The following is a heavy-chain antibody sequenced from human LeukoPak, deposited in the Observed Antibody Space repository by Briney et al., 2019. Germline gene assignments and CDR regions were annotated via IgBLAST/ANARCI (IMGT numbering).Heavy chain of an antibody. D-gene: IGHD4-11*01. V-gene: IGHV5-51*01. CDR1: GYSFTSYW. J-gene: IGHJ6*03. CDR2: IYPGDSDT. Sequence: GESLKISCKGSGYSFTSYWIGWVRQMPGKGLEWLGIIYPGDSDTRYSPSFQGRVTISADKSISTAYLQWSSLNASDTAMYYCARHWPATTVTMIRNYYYDYMDVWGIGTTVTVSS. CDR3: ARHWPATTVTMIRNYYYDYMDV.